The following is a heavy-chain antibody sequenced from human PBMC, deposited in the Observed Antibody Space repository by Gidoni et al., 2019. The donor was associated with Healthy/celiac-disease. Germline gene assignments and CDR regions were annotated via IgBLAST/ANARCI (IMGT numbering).Heavy chain of an antibody. J-gene: IGHJ6*03. D-gene: IGHD5-12*01. CDR2: INHSGST. CDR3: ARVSVATTSYYYYYYYMDV. CDR1: GGSFSGYY. V-gene: IGHV4-34*01. Sequence: QVQLQQWGAGLLKPSETLSLTCAVYGGSFSGYYWSWIRQPPGKGLEWIGEINHSGSTNYNPSLKSRVTISVDTSKNQFSLKLSSVTAADTAVYYCARVSVATTSYYYYYYYMDVWGKGTTVTVSS.